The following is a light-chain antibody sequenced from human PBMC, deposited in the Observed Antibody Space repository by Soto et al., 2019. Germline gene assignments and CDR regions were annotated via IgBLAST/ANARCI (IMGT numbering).Light chain of an antibody. CDR1: QSISSY. J-gene: IGKJ2*01. Sequence: DIQMTQSPSSLSASVGDRVTITCRASQSISSYLNWYQQKPGKAPKLLIYAASSLQSGVPSRFSGSGSGTDFTLTISSLQPEDFAIYYCQHRRNSFYTFGQGTRLEI. V-gene: IGKV1-39*01. CDR3: QHRRNSFYT. CDR2: AAS.